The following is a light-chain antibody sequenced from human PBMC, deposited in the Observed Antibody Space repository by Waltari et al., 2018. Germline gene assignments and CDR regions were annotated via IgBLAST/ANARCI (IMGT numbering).Light chain of an antibody. V-gene: IGLV1-40*01. CDR1: GSNIGAGSD. CDR3: QSYDTSLSVV. Sequence: QSVLTQPPSVSGAPGQRVTIPCTGSGSNIGAGSDVHWYRQLPGKAPTLLIYGTNTRPLGVPDRFFGSQSGTSASLAIVGFQADDEADYYCQSYDTSLSVVFGGGTKLTVL. CDR2: GTN. J-gene: IGLJ2*01.